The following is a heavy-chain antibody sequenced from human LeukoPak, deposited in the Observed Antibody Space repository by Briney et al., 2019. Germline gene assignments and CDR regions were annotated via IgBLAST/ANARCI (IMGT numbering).Heavy chain of an antibody. Sequence: PGGSLRLSCAASGFTFSSYSLNWARQAPGKGLEWISSISGSSNSYKYYADSVKGRFTIYRDDAKNSLYLQMNSLRAEDTAVYYCARPSINDYGDFGYWGQGTLVTVSS. D-gene: IGHD4-17*01. J-gene: IGHJ4*02. V-gene: IGHV3-21*01. CDR2: ISGSSNSYK. CDR1: GFTFSSYS. CDR3: ARPSINDYGDFGY.